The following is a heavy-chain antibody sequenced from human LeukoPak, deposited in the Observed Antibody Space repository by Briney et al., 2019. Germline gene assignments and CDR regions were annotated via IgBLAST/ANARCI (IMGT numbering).Heavy chain of an antibody. J-gene: IGHJ6*02. D-gene: IGHD6-6*01. V-gene: IGHV5-51*01. CDR2: IYPGDSDT. Sequence: GESLKISCKGSGYSFTSYWIGWVRQMPGKGLEWMGIIYPGDSDTRYSPSFQGQVTISADKSISTAYLQWSSLKASDTAMYYCPRAVYGSSALLTLYYYYGMDVWGQGTTVTASS. CDR1: GYSFTSYW. CDR3: PRAVYGSSALLTLYYYYGMDV.